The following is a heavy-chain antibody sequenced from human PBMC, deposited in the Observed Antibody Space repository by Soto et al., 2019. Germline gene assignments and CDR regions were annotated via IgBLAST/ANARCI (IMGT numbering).Heavy chain of an antibody. J-gene: IGHJ4*02. CDR3: ARLVYDTRLNYMYFDF. CDR2: IFHDGTA. Sequence: SETLSLTCAVSGVSISSGNWWTWVRQSPQRGLEYIGEIFHDGTANYYPSFERRVAISVDASKNQFSLKLTSVTAADTAIYFCARLVYDTRLNYMYFDFWGQGTLVTVSS. CDR1: GVSISSGNW. D-gene: IGHD3-10*01. V-gene: IGHV4-4*02.